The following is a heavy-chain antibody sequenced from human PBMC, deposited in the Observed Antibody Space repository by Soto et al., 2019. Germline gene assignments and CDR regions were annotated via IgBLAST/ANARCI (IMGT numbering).Heavy chain of an antibody. J-gene: IGHJ4*02. CDR1: GGTFSSYA. D-gene: IGHD3-22*01. CDR3: ARHGSAYYDSSGRYDY. CDR2: SIPIFGTA. V-gene: IGHV1-69*12. Sequence: QVQLVQSGAEVKKPGSSVKVSCKASGGTFSSYAISWVRQAPGQGLEWMGGSIPIFGTANYAQKFQGRVTITADESTSTAYMELSSLRSEDTAVYYCARHGSAYYDSSGRYDYWGQGTLVTVSS.